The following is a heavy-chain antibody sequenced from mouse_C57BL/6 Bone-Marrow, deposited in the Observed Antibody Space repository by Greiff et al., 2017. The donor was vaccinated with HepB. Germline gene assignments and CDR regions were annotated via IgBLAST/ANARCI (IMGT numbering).Heavy chain of an antibody. D-gene: IGHD2-4*01. CDR2: IYPRSGNT. Sequence: QVQLQQSGAELARPGASVKLSCKASGYTFTSYGISWVKQRTGQGLEWIGEIYPRSGNTYYNEKFKGKATLTADKSSSTAYMELRSLPSEDSAVYFCARQDDDVVDDWGQGTSVTVSS. J-gene: IGHJ4*01. V-gene: IGHV1-81*01. CDR3: ARQDDDVVDD. CDR1: GYTFTSYG.